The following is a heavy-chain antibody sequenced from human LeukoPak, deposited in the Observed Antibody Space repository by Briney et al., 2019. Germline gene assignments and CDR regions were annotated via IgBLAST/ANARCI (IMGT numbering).Heavy chain of an antibody. CDR2: IIPIFGTA. V-gene: IGHV1-69*01. D-gene: IGHD4-17*01. Sequence: GSSVKASCKASGGTFSSYAISWVRQAPGQGLEWMGGIIPIFGTANYAQKFQGRVTITADESTSTAYMELSSLRSEDTAVYYCARGPPNDYGDPSFDYWGQGTLVTVSS. J-gene: IGHJ4*02. CDR1: GGTFSSYA. CDR3: ARGPPNDYGDPSFDY.